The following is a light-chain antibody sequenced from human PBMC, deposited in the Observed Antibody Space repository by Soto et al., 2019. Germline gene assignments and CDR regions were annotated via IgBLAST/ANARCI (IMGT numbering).Light chain of an antibody. Sequence: EIVLTQSPGTLSLSPGERATLSCRGSQSVSSTYLAWYQHKPGQAPRLLIYGASSRATGIPDRFSGSGSGSDFTLTISRLEPEDFAVYYCQQSGSTLWTFGQGTKVEIK. J-gene: IGKJ1*01. V-gene: IGKV3-20*01. CDR2: GAS. CDR1: QSVSSTY. CDR3: QQSGSTLWT.